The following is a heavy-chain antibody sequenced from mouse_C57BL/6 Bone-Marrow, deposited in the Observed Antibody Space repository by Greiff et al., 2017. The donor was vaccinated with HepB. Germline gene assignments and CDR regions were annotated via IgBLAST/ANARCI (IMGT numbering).Heavy chain of an antibody. Sequence: ESGPGLVKPSQSLFLTCSITGFPITSGYYWIWIRQSPGKPLEWMGYITHSGETFYNPSLQSPISITRETSKNQFFLQLNSVTTEDTAMYYCAGLLRAWFAYWGQGTLVTVSA. V-gene: IGHV12-3*01. J-gene: IGHJ3*01. CDR2: ITHSGET. CDR3: AGLLRAWFAY. CDR1: GFPITSGYY. D-gene: IGHD1-1*01.